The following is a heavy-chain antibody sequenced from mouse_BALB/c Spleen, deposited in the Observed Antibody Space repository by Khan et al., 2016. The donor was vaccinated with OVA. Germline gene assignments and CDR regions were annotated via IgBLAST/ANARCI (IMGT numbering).Heavy chain of an antibody. CDR2: INTYTGEP. Sequence: QIQLVQSGPELKKPGETVKISCKASGYTFTHSGMNWVKQAPGKGLKWMGWINTYTGEPTYADDFKGRFAFSLETSANTAYLQINNLKNEDTATYFCARPPYFSYVMDYWGQGTSVTVSS. D-gene: IGHD2-10*01. CDR1: GYTFTHSG. J-gene: IGHJ4*01. CDR3: ARPPYFSYVMDY. V-gene: IGHV9-3-1*01.